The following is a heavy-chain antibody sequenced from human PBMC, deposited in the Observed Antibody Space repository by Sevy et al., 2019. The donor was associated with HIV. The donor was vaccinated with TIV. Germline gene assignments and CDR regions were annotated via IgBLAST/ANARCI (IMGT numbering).Heavy chain of an antibody. V-gene: IGHV3-15*01. Sequence: GGSLRLSCAASGFTFTYAWMTWVRQAPGKGLEWVGRIKSKADGGTIDYAAPVKGRFTISRDDSKNTLYLQMNSLKTEDTGVYYCSTDPIIVLLVMDGMGVWGQGTTVTVSS. CDR2: IKSKADGGTI. CDR1: GFTFTYAW. J-gene: IGHJ6*02. CDR3: STDPIIVLLVMDGMGV. D-gene: IGHD2-8*02.